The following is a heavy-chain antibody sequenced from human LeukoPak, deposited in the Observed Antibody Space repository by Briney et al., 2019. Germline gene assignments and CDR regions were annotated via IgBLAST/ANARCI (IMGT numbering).Heavy chain of an antibody. CDR3: AREERSGWYKIDY. J-gene: IGHJ4*02. V-gene: IGHV3-33*01. D-gene: IGHD6-19*01. CDR2: IWYDGSNK. Sequence: GGSLRLSCAASGFTFSSYGMHWVRQAPGKGLEWVAVIWYDGSNKYYADSVKGRLTISRDNSKNTLYLQMNSLRAEDTAVYYCAREERSGWYKIDYWGQGTLVTVSS. CDR1: GFTFSSYG.